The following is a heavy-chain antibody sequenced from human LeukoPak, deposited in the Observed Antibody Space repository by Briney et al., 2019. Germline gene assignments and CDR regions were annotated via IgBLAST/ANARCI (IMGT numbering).Heavy chain of an antibody. V-gene: IGHV3-30-3*01. CDR2: ISYDGSSK. CDR3: ARALRYFDFDY. Sequence: GGSLRLSCAASGFTFSSYSMQWVRQAPGKGLEWVAVISYDGSSKYYADSVKGRFTIFRDNSKNTLYLQMNSLRAEDTAVYYCARALRYFDFDYWGQGTLVTVSS. J-gene: IGHJ4*02. D-gene: IGHD3-9*01. CDR1: GFTFSSYS.